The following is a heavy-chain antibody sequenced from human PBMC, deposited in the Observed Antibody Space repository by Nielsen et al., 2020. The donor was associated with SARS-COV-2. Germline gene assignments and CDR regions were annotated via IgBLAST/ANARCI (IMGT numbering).Heavy chain of an antibody. CDR3: ARDDTVTMYYYSYYGMDV. J-gene: IGHJ6*02. Sequence: ASVKVSCKASGYTFTNYYMHWVRQAPGQGLEWMGIINTSDGSTTYAQKFQGGVTMTRDTSTRTVYMELRSLRSEDTAVYYCARDDTVTMYYYSYYGMDVWGQGTTVTVSS. D-gene: IGHD4-17*01. V-gene: IGHV1-46*01. CDR2: INTSDGST. CDR1: GYTFTNYY.